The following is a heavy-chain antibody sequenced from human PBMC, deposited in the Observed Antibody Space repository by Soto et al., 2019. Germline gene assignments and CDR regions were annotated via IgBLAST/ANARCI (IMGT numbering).Heavy chain of an antibody. CDR1: GFTFDDYA. CDR2: ISWDGGST. V-gene: IGHV3-43D*03. Sequence: GGSLRLSCAASGFTFDDYAMHWVRQAPGKGLEWVSLISWDGGSTYYADSVKGRFTISRDNAKNSLYLQMNSLRDEDTAVYYCASLSGSDIWGQGTMVTVSS. CDR3: ASLSGSDI. J-gene: IGHJ3*02. D-gene: IGHD1-26*01.